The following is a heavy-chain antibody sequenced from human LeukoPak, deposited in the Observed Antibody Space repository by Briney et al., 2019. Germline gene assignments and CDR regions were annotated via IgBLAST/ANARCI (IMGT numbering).Heavy chain of an antibody. CDR1: GFTFSSYA. Sequence: LPGGPLRLSCAASGFTFSSYAMSWVRQAPGKGLEWVSAISGSGGSTYNADSVKGRFTISRDNSKNTLYLQMNSLRAEDTAVCYCAKDRSSSWYARDDYWGQGTLVTVSS. J-gene: IGHJ4*02. CDR2: ISGSGGST. CDR3: AKDRSSSWYARDDY. D-gene: IGHD6-13*01. V-gene: IGHV3-23*01.